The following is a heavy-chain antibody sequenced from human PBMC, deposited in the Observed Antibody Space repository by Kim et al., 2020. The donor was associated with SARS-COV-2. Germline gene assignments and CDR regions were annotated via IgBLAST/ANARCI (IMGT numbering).Heavy chain of an antibody. CDR3: AKALGHGEDWYFDL. J-gene: IGHJ2*01. CDR1: GFTVSSNY. V-gene: IGHV3-53*01. CDR2: IYSGGST. D-gene: IGHD3-10*01. Sequence: GGSLRLSCAASGFTVSSNYMSWVRQAPGKGLEWVSVIYSGGSTYYADSVKGRFTISRDNSKNTLYLQMNSLRAEDTAVYYCAKALGHGEDWYFDLWGRGTLVIVSS.